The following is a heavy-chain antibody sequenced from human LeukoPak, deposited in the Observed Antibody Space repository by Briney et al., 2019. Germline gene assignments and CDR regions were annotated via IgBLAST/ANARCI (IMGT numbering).Heavy chain of an antibody. CDR2: INNDGSDT. D-gene: IGHD3-10*01. Sequence: GGSPRLSCAASGFTFDSHWMHWVRQAPGKGLVWVSRINNDGSDTKYADSVKGRFTISRDNAKNTLYLQMNSLRVEDTALYYCARRGSFDIWGQGTMVTVSS. V-gene: IGHV3-74*03. CDR1: GFTFDSHW. J-gene: IGHJ3*02. CDR3: ARRGSFDI.